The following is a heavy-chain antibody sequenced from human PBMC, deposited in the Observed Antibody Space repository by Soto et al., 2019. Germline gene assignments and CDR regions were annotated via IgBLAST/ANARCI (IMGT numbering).Heavy chain of an antibody. J-gene: IGHJ6*02. CDR1: GFTFSSYW. CDR2: INRDGGST. CDR3: ARGWDYYGMDV. Sequence: GGSLRLSCAASGFTFSSYWMHWVRQAPGKGLVWVSRINRDGGSTSYADSVKGRLTISRDNAKNTLYLQMNSLRAEDTAVYYCARGWDYYGMDVWGQGTTVTVSS. V-gene: IGHV3-74*01. D-gene: IGHD1-26*01.